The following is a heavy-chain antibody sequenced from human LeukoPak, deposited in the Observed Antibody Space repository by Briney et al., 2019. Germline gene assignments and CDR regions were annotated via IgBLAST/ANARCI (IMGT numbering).Heavy chain of an antibody. D-gene: IGHD3-22*01. CDR1: GYTFTSYG. J-gene: IGHJ4*02. CDR3: ARGPIYDYDSSGYPDY. V-gene: IGHV1-18*01. CDR2: ISTYNGNT. Sequence: ASVKVSCKASGYTFTSYGISWVRQAPGQGLEWMGWISTYNGNTIYVQKYQGRVTMTTDTSTSTAYMELRSLRSDDTAVYYCARGPIYDYDSSGYPDYWGQGTLVTVSS.